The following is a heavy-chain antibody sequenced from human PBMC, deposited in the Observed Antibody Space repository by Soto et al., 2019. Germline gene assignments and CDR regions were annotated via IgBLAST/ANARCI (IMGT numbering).Heavy chain of an antibody. J-gene: IGHJ4*02. CDR1: GASVSSGSYY. V-gene: IGHV4-61*01. CDR2: IYYSGST. CDR3: ARVLGGYYYVAMYDY. D-gene: IGHD3-22*01. Sequence: KAXETLSLTCPVSGASVSSGSYYWSWIRQPPGKGLEWIGYIYYSGSTNYNPSLKSRVTISVDTSKNQFYLKLSSVTAADTAVYYCARVLGGYYYVAMYDYWGQRTLVTVSS.